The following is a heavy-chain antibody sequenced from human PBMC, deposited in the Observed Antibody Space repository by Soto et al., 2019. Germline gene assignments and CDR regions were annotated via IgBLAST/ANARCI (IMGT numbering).Heavy chain of an antibody. D-gene: IGHD3-16*02. V-gene: IGHV4-34*01. Sequence: KPSETLSLTCAVYGGSFSGYYWSWICQPPGKGLEWIGEINHSGSTNYNPSLKSRVTISVDTSKNQFSLKLSSVTAADTAVYYCARGKLSDYVWGSYRYHFDYWGQGTVVTVSS. CDR1: GGSFSGYY. CDR3: ARGKLSDYVWGSYRYHFDY. J-gene: IGHJ4*02. CDR2: INHSGST.